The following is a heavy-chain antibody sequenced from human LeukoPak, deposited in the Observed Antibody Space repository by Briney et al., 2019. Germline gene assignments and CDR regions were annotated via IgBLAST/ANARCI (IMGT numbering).Heavy chain of an antibody. CDR3: ARVRRLVVPAAPTKKYNWFDP. V-gene: IGHV4-59*08. J-gene: IGHJ5*02. Sequence: SETLSLTCTVSGGSISSYYWIWIRQPPGKGLEWIGYIYYSGSTNYNPSLKSRVTISVDTSKNQFSLKLSSVTAADTAVYYCARVRRLVVPAAPTKKYNWFDPWGQGTLVTVSS. CDR2: IYYSGST. CDR1: GGSISSYY. D-gene: IGHD2-2*01.